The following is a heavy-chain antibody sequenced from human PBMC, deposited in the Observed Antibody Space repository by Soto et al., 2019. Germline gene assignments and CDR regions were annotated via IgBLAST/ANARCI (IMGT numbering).Heavy chain of an antibody. J-gene: IGHJ4*02. CDR3: AGGFGWLDY. Sequence: EVQLVESGGGLVQPGGSLRLSCAASGFTVSSNYMTWVRQAPGKGLEYVSAISSNGGSTYYANSVKGRFTISRDNSKNTLYLQMGSLRAEDMAVSYCAGGFGWLDYWGQGTLVTVSS. D-gene: IGHD6-19*01. V-gene: IGHV3-64*01. CDR1: GFTVSSNY. CDR2: ISSNGGST.